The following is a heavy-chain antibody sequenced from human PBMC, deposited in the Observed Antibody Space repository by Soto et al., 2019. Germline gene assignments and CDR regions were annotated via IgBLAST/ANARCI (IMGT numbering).Heavy chain of an antibody. J-gene: IGHJ5*02. D-gene: IGHD2-15*01. V-gene: IGHV3-9*01. CDR3: AKDYCGGGSCYGANWFDP. Sequence: SLRLSCAASGFTFDDYAMHWVRQAPGKGLEWVSGISWNSGSIGYADSVKGRFSISRDNAKNSLYLQMNSLRAEDTALYYCAKDYCGGGSCYGANWFDPWGQGTLVTVSS. CDR1: GFTFDDYA. CDR2: ISWNSGSI.